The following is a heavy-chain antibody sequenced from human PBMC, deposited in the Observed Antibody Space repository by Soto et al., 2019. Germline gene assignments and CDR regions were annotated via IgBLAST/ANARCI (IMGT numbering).Heavy chain of an antibody. V-gene: IGHV1-69*13. CDR3: ASRISFDI. CDR1: GGAFSSYV. J-gene: IGHJ3*02. CDR2: IIPIFGTA. Sequence: SSVKVSCKASGGAFSSYVVSCVRQAPGQGLEWMGGIIPIFGTANYAQKFQGRVTITADESTSTAYMELSSLRSEDTAVYYCASRISFDIWGQGTMVTVSS.